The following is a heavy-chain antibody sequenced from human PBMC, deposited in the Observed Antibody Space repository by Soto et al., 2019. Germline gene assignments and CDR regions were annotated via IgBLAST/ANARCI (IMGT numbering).Heavy chain of an antibody. Sequence: QVQLVQSGAEVKKPGSSVKVSCKASGGTFSSYTISWVRQAPGQGLEWMGRIIPILGIANYAQKFQGRVTITADKSTSTAYMELSSRRSEDTAVYYCARDLDYYDSSGYLIPNWFDPWGQGTLVTVSS. CDR3: ARDLDYYDSSGYLIPNWFDP. CDR2: IIPILGIA. CDR1: GGTFSSYT. J-gene: IGHJ5*02. D-gene: IGHD3-22*01. V-gene: IGHV1-69*08.